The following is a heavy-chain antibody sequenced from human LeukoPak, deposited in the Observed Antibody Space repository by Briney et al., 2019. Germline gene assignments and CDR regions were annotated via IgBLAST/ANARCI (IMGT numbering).Heavy chain of an antibody. J-gene: IGHJ6*02. CDR3: ARGRRLGYCSSTSCYRGIAVAGTDYGMDV. CDR2: INHSGST. V-gene: IGHV4-34*01. CDR1: GGSFSGYY. D-gene: IGHD2-2*01. Sequence: PSETLSLTCAVYGGSFSGYYWSWIRQPPGKGLEWIGEINHSGSTNYNPSLKSRVTISVDTFKNQFSLKLSSVTAADTAVYYCARGRRLGYCSSTSCYRGIAVAGTDYGMDVWGQGTTVTVSS.